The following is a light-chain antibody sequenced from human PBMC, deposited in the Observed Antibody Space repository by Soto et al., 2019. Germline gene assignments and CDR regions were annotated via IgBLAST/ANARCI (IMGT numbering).Light chain of an antibody. J-gene: IGLJ2*01. V-gene: IGLV2-8*01. CDR1: SSDVGGYNY. Sequence: QSALTQPPSASGSPGQSVTISCTGTSSDVGGYNYVSWYQQHPGKAPKLMIYEVSKRPSGVPDRFSGSKSGNTASLTVSGLQAEDEPDNYCSSYAGSNNLVFGGGTKVTVL. CDR2: EVS. CDR3: SSYAGSNNLV.